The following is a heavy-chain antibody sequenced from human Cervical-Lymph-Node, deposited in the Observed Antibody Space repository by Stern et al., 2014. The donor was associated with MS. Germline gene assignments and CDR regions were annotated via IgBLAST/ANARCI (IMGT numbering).Heavy chain of an antibody. CDR3: AKDRELVVVTFDS. D-gene: IGHD2-15*01. V-gene: IGHV3-23*04. CDR2: ISLSGGST. CDR1: GFTFSDYA. Sequence: EVQLVESGGGLVQPGGSLRLSCAASGFTFSDYAMSWVRQAPGKGLEWVSAISLSGGSTFYADSVQCRFTISRDNSKNTLYLQMNSLRAEDTAVYYCAKDRELVVVTFDSWGQGTLVTVSS. J-gene: IGHJ4*02.